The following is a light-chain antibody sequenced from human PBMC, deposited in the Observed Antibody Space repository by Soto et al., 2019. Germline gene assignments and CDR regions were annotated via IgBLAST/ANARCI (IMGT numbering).Light chain of an antibody. J-gene: IGLJ1*01. V-gene: IGLV2-14*01. CDR2: DVS. CDR1: SSDVGGYNY. Sequence: QSALTQPASVSGSPGQSITISCTGTSSDVGGYNYVSWYQQHPGKAPKLMIYDVSNRLSGVSNRFSGSKSGNTASLTISGLQAEDEPDYYCSSYTSSSTRVFGTGNKITVL. CDR3: SSYTSSSTRV.